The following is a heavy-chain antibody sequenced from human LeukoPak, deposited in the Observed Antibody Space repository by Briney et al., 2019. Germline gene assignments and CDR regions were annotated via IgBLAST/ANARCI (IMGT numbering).Heavy chain of an antibody. J-gene: IGHJ5*02. CDR2: ISSSGSTI. V-gene: IGHV3-48*03. D-gene: IGHD6-13*01. CDR3: ARDDSSSWPAWDWFDP. CDR1: GFTFSTYA. Sequence: GGSLRLSCAASGFTFSTYAMSWVRQAPGKGLEWVSYISSSGSTIYYADSVKGRFTISRDNAKNSLYLQMNSLRAEDTAVYYCARDDSSSWPAWDWFDPWGQGTLVTVSS.